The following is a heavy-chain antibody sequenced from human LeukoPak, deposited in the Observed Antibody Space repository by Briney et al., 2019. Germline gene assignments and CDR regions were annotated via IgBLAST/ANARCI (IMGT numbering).Heavy chain of an antibody. CDR3: ARGALLWFGDRMEYYFDY. V-gene: IGHV4-34*01. CDR2: INHSGST. CDR1: GGSFSGYY. Sequence: TSETLSLTCAVYGGSFSGYYWSWIRQPPGKGLEWIGEINHSGSTNYNPSLKSRVTTSVDTSKNQFSLKLSSMTAADTAVYYCARGALLWFGDRMEYYFDYWGQGTLLTVSS. D-gene: IGHD3-10*01. J-gene: IGHJ4*02.